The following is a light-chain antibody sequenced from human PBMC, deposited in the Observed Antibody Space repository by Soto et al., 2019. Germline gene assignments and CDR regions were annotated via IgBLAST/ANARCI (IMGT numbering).Light chain of an antibody. J-gene: IGKJ1*01. CDR2: DAS. Sequence: DIQMTQSPSTLSASVGDRITITCRASQSISNWWAWYQQKPGKAPKLLIYDASTLKSGVPSSFSGSGSGTEFTLTISSLQPDDCATYYCQQYNRYWTFGQGTKVDIK. CDR3: QQYNRYWT. V-gene: IGKV1-5*01. CDR1: QSISNW.